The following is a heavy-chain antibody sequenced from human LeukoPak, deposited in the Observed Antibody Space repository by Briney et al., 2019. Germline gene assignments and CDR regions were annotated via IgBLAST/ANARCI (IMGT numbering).Heavy chain of an antibody. CDR1: GFTVSSNY. J-gene: IGHJ4*02. Sequence: GGSLRLSCAASGFTVSSNYMSWVRQAPGKGLEWVSVIYSGGSTYYADSVKGRFTISRDNSKNTLYLQMNSLRAEDTAVYYCARRASGWSTFHFDYWGQGTLVTVSS. V-gene: IGHV3-66*04. D-gene: IGHD6-19*01. CDR2: IYSGGST. CDR3: ARRASGWSTFHFDY.